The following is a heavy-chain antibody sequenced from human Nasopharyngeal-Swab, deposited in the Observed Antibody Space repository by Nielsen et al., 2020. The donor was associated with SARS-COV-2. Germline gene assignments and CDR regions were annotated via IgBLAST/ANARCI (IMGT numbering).Heavy chain of an antibody. CDR1: GFTFSSYG. J-gene: IGHJ4*02. D-gene: IGHD6-13*01. V-gene: IGHV3-30*18. CDR3: AKDGQQLAFDY. CDR2: VSYDGSNK. Sequence: SLKISCAASGFTFSSYGIHWVRQAPGKGLEWVAVVSYDGSNKYYAGSVKGRFTISRDNSKNTLYLQMNSLRAEDTAVYYCAKDGQQLAFDYWGQGTLVTVSS.